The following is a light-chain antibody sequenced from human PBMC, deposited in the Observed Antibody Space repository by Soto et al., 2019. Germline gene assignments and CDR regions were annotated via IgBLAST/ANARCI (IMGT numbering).Light chain of an antibody. V-gene: IGLV1-40*01. CDR3: QSYDSSLSAYV. Sequence: QSVLTQPPSVSGAPGQRVTISCTGSSSNIGAGYDVHWYQQLPGTAPKLLIYGNSNRPSGVPDRFSGSKSDTSASLAITGLQAEDEADYYCQSYDSSLSAYVFGTATKVTVL. J-gene: IGLJ1*01. CDR2: GNS. CDR1: SSNIGAGYD.